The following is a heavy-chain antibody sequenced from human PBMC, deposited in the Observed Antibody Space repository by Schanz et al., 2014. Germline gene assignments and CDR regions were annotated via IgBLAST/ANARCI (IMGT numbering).Heavy chain of an antibody. D-gene: IGHD3-22*01. CDR2: ISSSSSYI. CDR1: GFTVSSDY. CDR3: ARVHHYDPSGWGYFDY. Sequence: EVQLVESGGGFVQPGGSLGLSCVVSGFTVSSDYMSWVRQAPGKGLEWVSSISSSSSYIYYADSVKGRFTISRDNAKNSLYLQMNSLRAEDTAVYYCARVHHYDPSGWGYFDYWGQGALVTVSS. V-gene: IGHV3-21*01. J-gene: IGHJ4*02.